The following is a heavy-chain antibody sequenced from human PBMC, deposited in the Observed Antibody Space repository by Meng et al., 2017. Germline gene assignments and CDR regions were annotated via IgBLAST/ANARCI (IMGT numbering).Heavy chain of an antibody. CDR1: GYSISSGYY. V-gene: IGHV4-38-2*02. CDR3: ARVEQYYGDYVAY. Sequence: SETLSLTCTVSGYSISSGYYWGWIRQPPGKGLEWTGSIYHSGSTYYNPSLKSRVTISVDTSKNQFSLKLSSVTAADTAVYYCARVEQYYGDYVAYWGQGTLVTVSS. CDR2: IYHSGST. J-gene: IGHJ4*02. D-gene: IGHD4-17*01.